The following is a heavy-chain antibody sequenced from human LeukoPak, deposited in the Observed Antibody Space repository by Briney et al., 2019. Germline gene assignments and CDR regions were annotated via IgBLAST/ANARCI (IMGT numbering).Heavy chain of an antibody. CDR3: AKGIVGVTSRYWYFDL. Sequence: QPGGSLRLSCAASGFTVSSSYMSWVRQAPGKGLEWVSIISSAGTTYYADSVKGRFTISRDNSKNTLYLQMDSLRAEDTAVYYCAKGIVGVTSRYWYFDLWGRGTLVTVSS. CDR2: ISSAGTT. D-gene: IGHD2-21*02. J-gene: IGHJ2*01. CDR1: GFTVSSSY. V-gene: IGHV3-66*01.